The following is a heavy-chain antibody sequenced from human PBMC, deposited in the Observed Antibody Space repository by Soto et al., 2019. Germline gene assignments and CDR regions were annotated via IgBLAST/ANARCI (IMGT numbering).Heavy chain of an antibody. V-gene: IGHV3-23*01. CDR2: ISGSGGST. CDR1: GFTFSSYA. Sequence: GSLRLSCAASGFTFSSYAMSWVRQAPGKGLEWVSAISGSGGSTYYADSVKGRFTISRDNSKNTLYLQMNSLRAEDTAVYYCAKVEYGGGPYYFWSGYYASDVWGKGTTVTVSS. D-gene: IGHD3-3*01. CDR3: AKVEYGGGPYYFWSGYYASDV. J-gene: IGHJ6*04.